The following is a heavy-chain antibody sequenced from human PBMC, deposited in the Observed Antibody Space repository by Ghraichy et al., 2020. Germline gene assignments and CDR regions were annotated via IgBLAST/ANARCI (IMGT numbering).Heavy chain of an antibody. CDR2: ISYDGSNK. CDR3: AKTIAPLDYYYGMDV. CDR1: GFTFSSYG. J-gene: IGHJ6*02. Sequence: GGSLILSCAASGFTFSSYGMHWVRQAPGKGLEWVAVISYDGSNKYYADSVKGRFTISRDNSKNTLYLQMNSLRAEDTAVYYCAKTIAPLDYYYGMDVWGQGTTVTVSS. D-gene: IGHD3-9*01. V-gene: IGHV3-30*18.